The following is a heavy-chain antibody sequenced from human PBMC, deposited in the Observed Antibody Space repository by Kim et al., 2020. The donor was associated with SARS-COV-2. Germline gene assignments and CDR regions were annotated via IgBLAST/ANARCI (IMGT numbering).Heavy chain of an antibody. V-gene: IGHV1-24*01. Sequence: ASVKVSCKVSGYTLTELSMHWVRQAPGKGLEWMGGFDPEDGETIYAQKFQGRVTMTEDTSTDTAYMELSSLRSEDTAVYYCATGPANYYDSSGYSDYYYYGMDVWGQGTTVTVSS. J-gene: IGHJ6*02. CDR1: GYTLTELS. CDR3: ATGPANYYDSSGYSDYYYYGMDV. CDR2: FDPEDGET. D-gene: IGHD3-22*01.